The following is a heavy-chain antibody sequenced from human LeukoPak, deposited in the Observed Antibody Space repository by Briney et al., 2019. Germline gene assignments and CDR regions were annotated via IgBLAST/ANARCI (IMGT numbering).Heavy chain of an antibody. CDR3: ARIRDGYNDAYDV. CDR1: GYTFTSYY. CDR2: INPGGGNT. J-gene: IGHJ3*01. D-gene: IGHD5-24*01. Sequence: ASVKVSCKASGYTFTSYYMHWVRQAPGQGLEWMGIINPGGGNTNYAQNFQGRVTMTRDTSTSTVYMELSSLRSEDTAIYYCARIRDGYNDAYDVWGQGTVVTVPS. V-gene: IGHV1-46*01.